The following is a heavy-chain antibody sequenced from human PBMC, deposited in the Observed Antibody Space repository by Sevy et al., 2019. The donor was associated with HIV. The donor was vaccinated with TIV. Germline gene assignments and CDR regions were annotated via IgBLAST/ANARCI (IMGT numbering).Heavy chain of an antibody. CDR3: ARDSYDSSGYYGYYYYGMDV. Sequence: GGSLRLSCAASGFTFSSYWMHWVRQAPGKGLVWVSRINSDGSSTSYADSVKGRFTISRDNAKNTLYLQMNSLRAEDTALYYCARDSYDSSGYYGYYYYGMDVWGQGTTVTVSS. CDR1: GFTFSSYW. CDR2: INSDGSST. D-gene: IGHD3-22*01. V-gene: IGHV3-74*01. J-gene: IGHJ6*02.